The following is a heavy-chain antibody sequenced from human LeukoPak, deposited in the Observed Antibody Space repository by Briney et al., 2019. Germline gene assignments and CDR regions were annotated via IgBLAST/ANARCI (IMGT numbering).Heavy chain of an antibody. CDR3: ARGPTLSLRQIEVDDY. CDR2: IYTSGST. D-gene: IGHD2-15*01. V-gene: IGHV4-4*07. Sequence: PSETLSLTCNVSGGSISSYYWSWIRQPAGKGLEWIGRIYTSGSTNYNPSLTSRVTISVDTSKNQFSLKLSSVTAADTAVYYCARGPTLSLRQIEVDDYWGQGTLVTVSS. CDR1: GGSISSYY. J-gene: IGHJ4*02.